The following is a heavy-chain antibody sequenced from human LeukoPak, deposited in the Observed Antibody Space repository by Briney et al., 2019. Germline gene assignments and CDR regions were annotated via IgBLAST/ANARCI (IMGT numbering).Heavy chain of an antibody. D-gene: IGHD3-3*01. V-gene: IGHV1-18*01. Sequence: ASVKVSCKASGYTFTSYGISWVRQAPGQGLEWMGWISAYNGNTNYAQKLQGRVTMTTDTSTSTAYMELRSLRSDDTAVYYCARSGTIFGVVIPEDYWGQGTLVTVSS. J-gene: IGHJ4*02. CDR1: GYTFTSYG. CDR3: ARSGTIFGVVIPEDY. CDR2: ISAYNGNT.